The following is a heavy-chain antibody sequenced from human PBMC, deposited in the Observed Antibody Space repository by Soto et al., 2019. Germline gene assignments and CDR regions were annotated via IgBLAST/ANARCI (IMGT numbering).Heavy chain of an antibody. Sequence: EVQLVESGGGLVQPGGSLRLSCAASGFTLSNYWMHWSRQAPGKGLVWVSRISSDGSSTNYADSVKGRFTISRDNAKNTLNLQMNSLRAEETAVYYCAGVPDCSSSSCYSYFDSWGQGTLVTVSS. CDR2: ISSDGSST. CDR1: GFTLSNYW. J-gene: IGHJ4*02. CDR3: AGVPDCSSSSCYSYFDS. D-gene: IGHD2-2*01. V-gene: IGHV3-74*01.